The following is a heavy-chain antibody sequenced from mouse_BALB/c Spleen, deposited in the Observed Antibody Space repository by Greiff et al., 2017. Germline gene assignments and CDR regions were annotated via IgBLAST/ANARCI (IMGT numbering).Heavy chain of an antibody. CDR1: GFAFSSYD. J-gene: IGHJ2*01. CDR3: ARRIYDGYYNFDY. CDR2: ISSGGGST. D-gene: IGHD2-3*01. V-gene: IGHV5-12-1*01. Sequence: EVKLMESGGGLVKPGGSLKLSCAASGFAFSSYDMSWVRQTPEKRLEWVAYISSGGGSTYYPDTVKGRFTISRDNAKNTLYLQMSSLKSEDTAMYYCARRIYDGYYNFDYWGQGTTLTVSS.